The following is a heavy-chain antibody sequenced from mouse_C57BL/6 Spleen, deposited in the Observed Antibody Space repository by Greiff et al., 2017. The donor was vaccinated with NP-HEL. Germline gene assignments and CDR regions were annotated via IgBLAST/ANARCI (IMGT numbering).Heavy chain of an antibody. V-gene: IGHV5-17*01. CDR2: ISSGSSTI. D-gene: IGHD2-3*01. CDR1: GFTFSDYG. J-gene: IGHJ2*01. CDR3: ARRDGYFYFYY. Sequence: VQLQQSGGGLVKPGGSLKLSCAASGFTFSDYGMHWVRQAPEKGLEWVAYISSGSSTIYYADTVKGRFTISRDNANNTLFLQMTRLRSEDTAMYYCARRDGYFYFYYWGQGTTLTVSS.